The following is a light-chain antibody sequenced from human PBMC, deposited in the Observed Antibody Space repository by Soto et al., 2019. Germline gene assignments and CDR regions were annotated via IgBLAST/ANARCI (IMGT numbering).Light chain of an antibody. CDR1: QSVSSNY. CDR3: QQYGSSPQT. CDR2: GAS. V-gene: IGKV3-20*01. J-gene: IGKJ1*01. Sequence: EIVLPQSQGTLSLSPGERATLSGRASQSVSSNYLAWYHQKAGQAPRLLIYGASSRATGIPDRFSGSGSGTDFTLTISRLEPEDFAVYYCQQYGSSPQTFGQGTKVDIK.